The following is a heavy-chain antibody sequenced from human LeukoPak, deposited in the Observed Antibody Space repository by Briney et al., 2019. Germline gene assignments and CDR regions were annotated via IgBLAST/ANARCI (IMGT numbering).Heavy chain of an antibody. Sequence: GGSLRLSCAASGLTFSNYAMSWVRQAPRKGLEWVSGISAEGGGTYYTDSVKGRFTISRDNSKNTLFLQMNSLRAEDTAVYYCAKAGRYTSGWYDYWGQGTLVTVSS. D-gene: IGHD6-19*01. V-gene: IGHV3-23*01. J-gene: IGHJ4*02. CDR3: AKAGRYTSGWYDY. CDR2: ISAEGGGT. CDR1: GLTFSNYA.